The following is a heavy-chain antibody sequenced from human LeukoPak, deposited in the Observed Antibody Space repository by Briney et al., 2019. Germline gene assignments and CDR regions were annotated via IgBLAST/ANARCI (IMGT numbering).Heavy chain of an antibody. D-gene: IGHD5-12*01. Sequence: GSLRLSCAAPGFNFDDYNMHWVRQAPGKGLEWVSLITWNGDSTYYADSVEGRFTISRDNSKNSLYLQMNSLRPEDTALYYCAKDKWLRGYYYYYMDVWGKGTTVTVSS. CDR3: AKDKWLRGYYYYYMDV. CDR1: GFNFDDYN. CDR2: ITWNGDST. V-gene: IGHV3-43*01. J-gene: IGHJ6*03.